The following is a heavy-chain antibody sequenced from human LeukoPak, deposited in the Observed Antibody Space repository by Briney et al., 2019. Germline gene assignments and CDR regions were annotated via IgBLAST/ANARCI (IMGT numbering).Heavy chain of an antibody. D-gene: IGHD2-8*02. J-gene: IGHJ4*02. CDR1: GGSMGSVDYY. Sequence: TSETLARTCTVSGGSMGSVDYYWSWIRQPPGKGLEWIGYIYYSGSTYYNPSLKSRVTISVDTSKNQFSLKLNSVTAADTAMYYCARTGGTIDYWGQGTLVTVSS. V-gene: IGHV4-30-4*01. CDR2: IYYSGST. CDR3: ARTGGTIDY.